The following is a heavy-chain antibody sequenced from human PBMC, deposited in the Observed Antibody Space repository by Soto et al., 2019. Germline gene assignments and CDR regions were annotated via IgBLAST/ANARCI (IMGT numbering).Heavy chain of an antibody. D-gene: IGHD3-16*01. Sequence: QAHLEQSGAELKRPGASVKVSCKASGYTFSDFDINWLRQAPGQGPEWMGRMNAKSGDTFFPQRFRGKFSMAWDTSPSTAYMEARSLTSPDTAIYYCARGNTFNYAGFDVWGQGTTVAVSS. J-gene: IGHJ6*02. CDR3: ARGNTFNYAGFDV. CDR2: MNAKSGDT. V-gene: IGHV1-8*01. CDR1: GYTFSDFD.